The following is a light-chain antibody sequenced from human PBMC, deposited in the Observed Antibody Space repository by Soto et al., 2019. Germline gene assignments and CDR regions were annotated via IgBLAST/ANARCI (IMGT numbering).Light chain of an antibody. CDR1: QSVSSSY. J-gene: IGKJ1*01. Sequence: EIVLTQSPGTLSLSPGERATLSCRASQSVSSSYLAWYQQKPGQAPRLLIYGASSRATGIPDRFSGSGSGTDFTLTISRLEPEDFAVYYCQQYGSSLPTFGQGTKVGIK. V-gene: IGKV3-20*01. CDR3: QQYGSSLPT. CDR2: GAS.